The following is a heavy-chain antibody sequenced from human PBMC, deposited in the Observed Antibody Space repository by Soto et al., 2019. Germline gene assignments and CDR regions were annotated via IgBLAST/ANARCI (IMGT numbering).Heavy chain of an antibody. J-gene: IGHJ6*03. CDR1: GFTFGDYA. Sequence: GGSLRLSCTASGFTFGDYAMSWFRQAPGKGLEWVGFIRSKAYGGTTEYAASVKGRFTISRDDSKGIAYLQMNSLKTEDTAVYYCTRTGYYGSGSYYNAYYYYMDVWGKGTTVTVSS. V-gene: IGHV3-49*03. D-gene: IGHD3-10*01. CDR2: IRSKAYGGTT. CDR3: TRTGYYGSGSYYNAYYYYMDV.